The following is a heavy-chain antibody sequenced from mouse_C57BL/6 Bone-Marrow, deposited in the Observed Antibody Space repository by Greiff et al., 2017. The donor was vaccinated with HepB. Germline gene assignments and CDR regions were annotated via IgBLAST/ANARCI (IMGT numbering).Heavy chain of an antibody. CDR3: TTYYYGSSWFAY. CDR2: IDPETGGT. D-gene: IGHD1-1*01. J-gene: IGHJ3*01. Sequence: QVQLQQSGAELVRPGASVTLSCKASGYTFTDYEMPWVKQTPVHGLEWIGAIDPETGGTAYNQKFKGKAILTADKSSSTAYMELRSLTSEDSAVYYCTTYYYGSSWFAYWGQGTLVTVSA. V-gene: IGHV1-15*01. CDR1: GYTFTDYE.